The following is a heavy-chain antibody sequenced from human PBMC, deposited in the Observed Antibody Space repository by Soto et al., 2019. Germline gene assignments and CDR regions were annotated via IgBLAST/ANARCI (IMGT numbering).Heavy chain of an antibody. CDR3: ARDHYDFWSGYFY. CDR2: TSIYNGHT. Sequence: GASVKVSCKASGYTFTASGISWVRQAPGQGLEWMGWTSIYNGHTEYSPKFLGRVVMTTDTSADTAYLELKSLRSDDTAVYYCARDHYDFWSGYFYWGQGTLVTVSS. D-gene: IGHD3-3*01. V-gene: IGHV1-18*01. J-gene: IGHJ4*02. CDR1: GYTFTASG.